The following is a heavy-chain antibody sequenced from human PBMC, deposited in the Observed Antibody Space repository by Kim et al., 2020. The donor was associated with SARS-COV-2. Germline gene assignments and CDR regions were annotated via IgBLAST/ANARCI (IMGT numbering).Heavy chain of an antibody. J-gene: IGHJ4*02. Sequence: GGSLRLSCAASGFTFSTYTMDWVRQAPGKGLEWVSSITISSTHIYYADSVEGRFTISRDNARNSLYLHMNSLRVDDTAIYYCARGWFGQVGDYWGQGARVTVSS. CDR2: ITISSTHI. D-gene: IGHD3-10*01. CDR1: GFTFSTYT. V-gene: IGHV3-21*01. CDR3: ARGWFGQVGDY.